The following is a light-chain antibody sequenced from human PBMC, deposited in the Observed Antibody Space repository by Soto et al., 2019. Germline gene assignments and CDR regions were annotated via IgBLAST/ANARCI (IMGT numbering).Light chain of an antibody. J-gene: IGKJ5*01. V-gene: IGKV3-20*01. CDR2: GAS. CDR3: QQYGSTLPVT. CDR1: QSITSNY. Sequence: ESVLTQSPGTLSLSPGERATLSCRASQSITSNYLAWYQQKPGQPPRLLIYGASSRAFGIPVRYSGSGSGTDFTLTISRLEPEDFAVYYCQQYGSTLPVTFGQGTLLDIK.